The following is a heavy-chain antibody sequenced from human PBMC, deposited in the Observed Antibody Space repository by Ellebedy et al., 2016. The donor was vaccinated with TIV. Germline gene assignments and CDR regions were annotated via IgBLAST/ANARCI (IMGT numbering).Heavy chain of an antibody. D-gene: IGHD3-9*01. J-gene: IGHJ4*02. CDR3: AKLEGGYFDWLLSPFDY. CDR2: ISWDGGST. Sequence: GESLKISXAASGFTFDDYAMHWVRQAPGKGLEWVSLISWDGGSTYYADSVKGRFTISRDNSKNSLYLQMNSLRAEDTAVYYCAKLEGGYFDWLLSPFDYWGQGTLVTVSS. V-gene: IGHV3-43D*03. CDR1: GFTFDDYA.